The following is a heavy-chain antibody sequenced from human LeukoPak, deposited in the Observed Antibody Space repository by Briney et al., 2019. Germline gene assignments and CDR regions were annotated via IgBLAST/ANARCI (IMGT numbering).Heavy chain of an antibody. D-gene: IGHD2-2*01. CDR2: IYTSGST. V-gene: IGHV4-61*02. CDR1: GGSISSGSYY. CDR3: AREPADPRDKRFDP. Sequence: SETLSLTCTVSGGSISSGSYYWSWIRQPAGKGLEWIGRIYTSGSTNYNPPLKSRVTISVDTSKNQFSLKLSSVTAADTAVYYCAREPADPRDKRFDPWGQGTLVTVSS. J-gene: IGHJ5*02.